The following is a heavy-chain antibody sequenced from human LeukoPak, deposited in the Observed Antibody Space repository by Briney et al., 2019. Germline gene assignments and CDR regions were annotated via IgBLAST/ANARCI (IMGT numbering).Heavy chain of an antibody. J-gene: IGHJ4*02. CDR3: ARTRAYGGRPDY. V-gene: IGHV4-38-2*02. CDR2: IHYSGIT. D-gene: IGHD4-23*01. CDR1: GYSISSGYY. Sequence: SETLSLTCTISGYSISSGYYWGWIRQPPGKGLEWIGSIHYSGITYYNPSLKSRVTISVDTSKNQFSLKLSSVTAADTAVYYCARTRAYGGRPDYWGQGTLVTVSS.